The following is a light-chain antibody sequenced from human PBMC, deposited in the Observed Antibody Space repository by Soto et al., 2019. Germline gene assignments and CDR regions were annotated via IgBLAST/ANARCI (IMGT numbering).Light chain of an antibody. V-gene: IGKV3-20*01. J-gene: IGKJ1*01. CDR2: VAS. CDR1: QSISSSS. Sequence: EIVLTQSPGTLSLSPGERATLSCRASQSISSSSLAWYQQRPGQAPRLLIYVASSRATGIPDRFSGSGSGTDFTLTISRLEPEDFAVYYCQQYNNWPRTFGQGTKVDIK. CDR3: QQYNNWPRT.